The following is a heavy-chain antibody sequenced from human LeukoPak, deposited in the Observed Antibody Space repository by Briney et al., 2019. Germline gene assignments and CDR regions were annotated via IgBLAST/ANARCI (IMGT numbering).Heavy chain of an antibody. Sequence: TSETLSLTCTVSGGSISSGDYYWSWIRQPPGKGLEWIGYIYYSGSTYYNPSLKSRVTLSVDTSKNQFSLKLSSVTAADTAVYYCARDKGSSSWPYYFDYWGQGTLVTVSS. CDR3: ARDKGSSSWPYYFDY. CDR2: IYYSGST. J-gene: IGHJ4*02. D-gene: IGHD6-13*01. V-gene: IGHV4-30-4*01. CDR1: GGSISSGDYY.